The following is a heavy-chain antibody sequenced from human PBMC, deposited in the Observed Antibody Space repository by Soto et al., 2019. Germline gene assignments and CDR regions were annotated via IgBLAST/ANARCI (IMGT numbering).Heavy chain of an antibody. CDR1: GYTFTSYA. CDR3: ARERDSSGYHFDY. D-gene: IGHD3-22*01. CDR2: INAGNGNT. V-gene: IGHV1-3*01. J-gene: IGHJ4*02. Sequence: VKVSCKASGYTFTSYAMHWVRQAPGQRLEWMGWINAGNGNTKYSQKFQGRVTITRDTSASTAYMELSSLRSEDTAVYYCARERDSSGYHFDYWGQGTLVTVSS.